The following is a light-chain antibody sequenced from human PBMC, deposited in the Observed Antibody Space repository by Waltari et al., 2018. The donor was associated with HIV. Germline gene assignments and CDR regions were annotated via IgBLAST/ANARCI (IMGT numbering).Light chain of an antibody. CDR1: SSDVGGYNY. CDR2: DVS. CDR3: SSYTSSSTSWV. V-gene: IGLV2-14*03. J-gene: IGLJ3*02. Sequence: QSALTQPASVSGSPGQSITISCTGTSSDVGGYNYVSCYQQHPGKAPKLMIYDVSNRPSGVSNRFSGSKSGNTASLTISGLQAEDEADYYCSSYTSSSTSWVFGGGTKLTVL.